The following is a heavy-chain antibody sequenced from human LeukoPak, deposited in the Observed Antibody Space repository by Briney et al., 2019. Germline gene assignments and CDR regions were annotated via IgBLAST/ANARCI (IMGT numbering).Heavy chain of an antibody. CDR1: GLTFSSYG. V-gene: IGHV3-30*02. D-gene: IGHD3-10*01. Sequence: PGGSLRLSCAASGLTFSSYGMHWVRQAPGKGLEWVAFIRYDGSNKYYADSVKGRFTISRDNSKNTLYLQMNSLRAEDTAVYYCAKWGGSSPKADYWGQGTLVTVSS. J-gene: IGHJ4*02. CDR3: AKWGGSSPKADY. CDR2: IRYDGSNK.